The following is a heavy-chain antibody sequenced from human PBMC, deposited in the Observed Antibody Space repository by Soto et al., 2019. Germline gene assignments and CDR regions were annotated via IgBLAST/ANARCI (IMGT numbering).Heavy chain of an antibody. CDR3: AGGSSSWYLVY. CDR1: GGSFSGYY. J-gene: IGHJ4*02. V-gene: IGHV4-34*01. CDR2: INHSGST. D-gene: IGHD6-13*01. Sequence: PSETLSLTCAVYGGSFSGYYWSWIRQPPGKGLEWIGEINHSGSTNYNPSLKSRVTISVDTSKNQFSLKLSSVTAADTAVYYCAGGSSSWYLVYWGQGTLVTVS.